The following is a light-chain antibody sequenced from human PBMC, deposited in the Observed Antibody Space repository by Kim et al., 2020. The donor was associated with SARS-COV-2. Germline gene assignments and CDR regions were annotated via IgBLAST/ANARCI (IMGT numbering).Light chain of an antibody. CDR3: QAWDASTRHWV. J-gene: IGLJ3*02. CDR2: QNT. CDR1: KLGDKY. V-gene: IGLV3-1*01. Sequence: SYELTQPPSVSVSLGQTASFTCSGDKLGDKYACWYQQKPGQSPVLVIYQNTKRPSGIPERFSGSNSGNTATLTVSGTQAMDEADYYCQAWDASTRHWVFG.